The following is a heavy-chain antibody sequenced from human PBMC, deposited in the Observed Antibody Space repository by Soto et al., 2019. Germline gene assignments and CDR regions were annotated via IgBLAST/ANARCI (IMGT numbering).Heavy chain of an antibody. CDR2: IIPIFGTA. Sequence: ASVKVSCKAAGGTFSSYAISWVRQAPGQGLEWMGGIIPIFGTANYAQKFQGRVTITADESTSTAYMELSSLRSEDTAVYYCARDYYDSSGYYGYFDYWGQGTLVTVSS. D-gene: IGHD3-22*01. CDR1: GGTFSSYA. J-gene: IGHJ4*02. CDR3: ARDYYDSSGYYGYFDY. V-gene: IGHV1-69*13.